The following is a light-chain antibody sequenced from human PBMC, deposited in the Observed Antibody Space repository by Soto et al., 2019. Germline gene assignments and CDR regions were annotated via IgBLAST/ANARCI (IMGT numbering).Light chain of an antibody. CDR2: DAS. CDR3: QQHHTYPPT. CDR1: QDTGKY. V-gene: IGKV1-16*01. Sequence: IQMTQSPTSLSASVGDRVTITCQASQDTGKYLNWFQQKPGEGAKVLISDASNLATGVPSRFSGSGSGTAFTPSTSSLQPADFATYYCQQHHTYPPTFGQGTKVDIK. J-gene: IGKJ1*01.